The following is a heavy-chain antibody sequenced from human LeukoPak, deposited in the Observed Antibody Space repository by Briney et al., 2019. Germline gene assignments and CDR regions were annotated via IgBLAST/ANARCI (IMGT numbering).Heavy chain of an antibody. Sequence: SETLSLTCTVSGGSLSGTSYYWGWIRQPPGKGPEWIGSIHYSGRTYYKPSLKSRVTISVDTSKNQFSLKLTSVTSADTAAYYCARPPGFSTSFWDWGQGTLVTVSS. V-gene: IGHV4-39*01. CDR3: ARPPGFSTSFWD. CDR1: GGSLSGTSYY. CDR2: IHYSGRT. D-gene: IGHD2-2*01. J-gene: IGHJ4*02.